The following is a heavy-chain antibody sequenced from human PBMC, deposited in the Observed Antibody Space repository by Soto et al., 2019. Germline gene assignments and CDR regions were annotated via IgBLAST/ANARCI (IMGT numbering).Heavy chain of an antibody. V-gene: IGHV4-4*07. CDR2: IDTSGTT. CDR3: ARGPRGYVYYHGMDV. Sequence: SETLSLTCTFSGGSISSYYCSCIRQSSGKGLEWIGRIDTSGTTNYNPSLKSRVTMSVDASKNQFSLNLSSVTAADTAVYYCARGPRGYVYYHGMDVWGQGTTVTVSS. CDR1: GGSISSYY. J-gene: IGHJ6*02. D-gene: IGHD3-10*01.